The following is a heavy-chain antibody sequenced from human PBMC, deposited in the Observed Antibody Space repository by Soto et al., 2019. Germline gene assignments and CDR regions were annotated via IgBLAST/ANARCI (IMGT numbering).Heavy chain of an antibody. Sequence: QVQLVESGGGVVQPGRSLRLSCAASGFTLSDYGMHWVRQAPGKGLEWVAMISHDGTTKYWADSEKGRFTISRDNSKNALYLQMNSLRAEDTAGYYCGKDRRDGEYYAVVGLWGQGALVTVSS. CDR1: GFTLSDYG. CDR2: ISHDGTTK. J-gene: IGHJ4*02. D-gene: IGHD1-26*01. CDR3: GKDRRDGEYYAVVGL. V-gene: IGHV3-30*18.